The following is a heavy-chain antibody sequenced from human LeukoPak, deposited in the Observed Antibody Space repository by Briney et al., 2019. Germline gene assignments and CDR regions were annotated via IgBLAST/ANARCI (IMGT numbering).Heavy chain of an antibody. CDR3: ARDRMWDDIVATNFYYYGMDV. CDR2: MYHSGDT. Sequence: PSETLSLTCTVSGYSVSSGYYWGWIRQPPGKGLEWIGSMYHSGDTYYNPSLKSRVTISVDTSKNQFSLKLSSVTAADTAVYYCARDRMWDDIVATNFYYYGMDVWGQGTTVTVSS. V-gene: IGHV4-38-2*02. CDR1: GYSVSSGYY. J-gene: IGHJ6*02. D-gene: IGHD5-12*01.